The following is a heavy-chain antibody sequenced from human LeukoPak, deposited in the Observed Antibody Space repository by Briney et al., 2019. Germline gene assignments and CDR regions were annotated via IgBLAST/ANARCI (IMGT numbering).Heavy chain of an antibody. CDR3: ARGNTELRYFDWLGSGHYFDS. CDR1: GFTFSDYY. D-gene: IGHD3-9*01. Sequence: GGSLRLSCAASGFTFSDYYMSWIRQAPGKGLEWVSYISSSGSTIYYADSVKGRFTISRDNAKNSLYLQMNSLRAEDTAVYYCARGNTELRYFDWLGSGHYFDSWGQGTLVTVSS. V-gene: IGHV3-11*01. J-gene: IGHJ4*02. CDR2: ISSSGSTI.